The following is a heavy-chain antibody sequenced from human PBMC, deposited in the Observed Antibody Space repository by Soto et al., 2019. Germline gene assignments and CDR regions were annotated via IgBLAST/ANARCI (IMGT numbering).Heavy chain of an antibody. D-gene: IGHD3-9*01. CDR3: AKGSSYDILTGYYIVRYYFDY. V-gene: IGHV3-30*18. J-gene: IGHJ4*02. CDR2: ISYDGSNK. CDR1: GFTFSSYG. Sequence: VGSLRLSCAASGFTFSSYGMHWVRQAPGKGLEWVAVISYDGSNKYYADSVKGRLTISRDNSKNTLYLQMNSLRAEDTAVYYCAKGSSYDILTGYYIVRYYFDYWGQGTLVTVSS.